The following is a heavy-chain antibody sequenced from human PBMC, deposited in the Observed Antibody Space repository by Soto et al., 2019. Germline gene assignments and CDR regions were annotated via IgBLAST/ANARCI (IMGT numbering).Heavy chain of an antibody. Sequence: QPGGSLRLSCAASGFTFSSYAMSWVRQAPGKGLEWVSAISGSGGSTYYADSVKGRFTISRDNSKNALYLQMNSLRAEDTAVYYCAKGPYHDFWSGYQLFDYWGQGTLVTVSS. CDR1: GFTFSSYA. CDR3: AKGPYHDFWSGYQLFDY. V-gene: IGHV3-23*01. D-gene: IGHD3-3*01. CDR2: ISGSGGST. J-gene: IGHJ4*02.